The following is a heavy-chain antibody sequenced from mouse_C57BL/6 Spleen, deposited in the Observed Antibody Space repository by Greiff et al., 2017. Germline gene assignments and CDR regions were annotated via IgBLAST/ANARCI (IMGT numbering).Heavy chain of an antibody. V-gene: IGHV1-76*01. D-gene: IGHD2-4*01. J-gene: IGHJ2*01. CDR3: ARGEDYDASHYFDY. CDR1: GYTFTDYY. Sequence: LVESGAELVRPGASVKLSCKASGYTFTDYYINWVKQRPGQGLEWIARIYPGSGNTYYNEKFKGKATLTAEKSSSTAYMQLSSLTSEDSAVYFCARGEDYDASHYFDYWGQGTTLTVSS. CDR2: IYPGSGNT.